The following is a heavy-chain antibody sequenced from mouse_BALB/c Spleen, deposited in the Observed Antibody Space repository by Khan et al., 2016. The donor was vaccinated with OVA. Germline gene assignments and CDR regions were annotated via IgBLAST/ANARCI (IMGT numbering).Heavy chain of an antibody. CDR1: GYSFTGYF. CDR3: ARIYGSDFDY. J-gene: IGHJ2*01. D-gene: IGHD1-1*01. V-gene: IGHV1-20*02. CDR2: INPHIGET. Sequence: IQLVQSGPELVKPGASVKISCKASGYSFTGYFMNWVMQSHGKSLEWIGRINPHIGETFYNPKFKGKATLTADESSSTAHMELRSLASEDSAVYYCARIYGSDFDYWGQGTTRTVSS.